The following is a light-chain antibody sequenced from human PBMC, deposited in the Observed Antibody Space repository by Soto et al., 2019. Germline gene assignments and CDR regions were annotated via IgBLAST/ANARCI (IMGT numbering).Light chain of an antibody. CDR1: RGHSSYI. CDR2: LEGSGSY. CDR3: ETWDFNTRV. V-gene: IGLV4-60*02. Sequence: QSVLTQSSSASASLGSSVKLTCTLSRGHSSYIIAWHQQQPGKAPRYLMTLEGSGSYNTGSGVPDRFSGSSSGADRYLTISNLQFEDEADYYCETWDFNTRVFGGGTKLTVL. J-gene: IGLJ3*02.